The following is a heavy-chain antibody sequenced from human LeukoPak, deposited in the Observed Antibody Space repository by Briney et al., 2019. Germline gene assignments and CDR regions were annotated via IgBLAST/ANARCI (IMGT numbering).Heavy chain of an antibody. CDR3: ARLWDSTGLYFYYYMDI. CDR1: VVPIRRDTYY. J-gene: IGHJ6*03. Sequence: SSDTLSLTCTVSVVPIRRDTYYWRWIRQPPGKGLEWIWNYHIGNTYYNPSLKSRFTISEDTSKNQFSLRVNSVTAADTAVYYCARLWDSTGLYFYYYMDIWGEGTTVTVSS. CDR2: YHIGNT. V-gene: IGHV4-39*01. D-gene: IGHD6-19*01.